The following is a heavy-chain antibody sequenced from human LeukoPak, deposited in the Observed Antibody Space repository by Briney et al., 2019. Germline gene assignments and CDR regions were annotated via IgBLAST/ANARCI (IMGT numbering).Heavy chain of an antibody. D-gene: IGHD2-8*01. J-gene: IGHJ6*02. CDR1: GGTFSSYA. Sequence: ASVKVSDKASGGTFSSYAISWVRQAPGQGLEWMGGIIPIFGTANYAQKFQGRVTITADESTSTAYMELSSLRSEDTAVYYCAGGLGYCTNGVCSYYYYYGMDVWGQGTTVTVSS. CDR2: IIPIFGTA. CDR3: AGGLGYCTNGVCSYYYYYGMDV. V-gene: IGHV1-69*01.